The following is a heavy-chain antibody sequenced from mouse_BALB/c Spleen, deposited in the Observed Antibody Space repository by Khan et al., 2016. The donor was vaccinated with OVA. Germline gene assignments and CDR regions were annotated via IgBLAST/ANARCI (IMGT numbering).Heavy chain of an antibody. CDR3: AREGYDYDYAMDY. D-gene: IGHD2-4*01. Sequence: EVQLQESGPGLVKPSQSLSLTCTVTGYSITSDYAWNWIRQFPGNKLEWMGYISYSGSTSYNPSLKSRISITRDKSKNQFFLQLNSVTTEDAATYYCAREGYDYDYAMDYWGRGTSVTVSS. J-gene: IGHJ4*01. CDR2: ISYSGST. V-gene: IGHV3-2*02. CDR1: GYSITSDYA.